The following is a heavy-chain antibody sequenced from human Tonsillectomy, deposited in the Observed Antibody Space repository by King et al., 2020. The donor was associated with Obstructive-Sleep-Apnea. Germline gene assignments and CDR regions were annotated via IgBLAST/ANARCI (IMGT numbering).Heavy chain of an antibody. D-gene: IGHD4-17*01. Sequence: VQLQESGPGLVKPSETLSLTCTVSGGSISSYYWSWIRQPPGKGLEWIGYIYYSGSTNYNPSLKSRVTISVDTSKNQFSLKLSSVTAADTAVYYCARDVPLYGERAFDIWGQGTMVTVSS. CDR1: GGSISSYY. CDR2: IYYSGST. CDR3: ARDVPLYGERAFDI. J-gene: IGHJ3*02. V-gene: IGHV4-59*01.